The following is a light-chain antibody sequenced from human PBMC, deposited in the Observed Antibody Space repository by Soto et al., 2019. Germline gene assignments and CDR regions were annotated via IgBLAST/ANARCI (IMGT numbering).Light chain of an antibody. V-gene: IGKV1-5*03. CDR1: QSISSW. CDR2: KAS. CDR3: QQLGP. J-gene: IGKJ1*01. Sequence: DIQMTQSPSTLSASVGDRVTITCRASQSISSWLAWYQQKPGKAPKLLIYKASSLESGVPSRFSGSGSGTEFTLTISSLQPDDFATYYCQQLGPFGQATKVDIK.